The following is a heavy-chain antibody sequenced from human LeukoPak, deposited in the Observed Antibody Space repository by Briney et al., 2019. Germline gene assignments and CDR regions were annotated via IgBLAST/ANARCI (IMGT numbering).Heavy chain of an antibody. CDR1: GYTFSTYG. CDR3: ARVGRSTWYYFDY. J-gene: IGHJ4*02. Sequence: PGGSLRLSCAASGYTFSTYGMSWVRQAPGKGLEWVSGISESGGRLYYAASVQGRFTISRDNSKNMLYIQMNSLRADDTAVYYCARVGRSTWYYFDYWGQGTLVAVSS. D-gene: IGHD6-13*01. V-gene: IGHV3-23*01. CDR2: ISESGGRL.